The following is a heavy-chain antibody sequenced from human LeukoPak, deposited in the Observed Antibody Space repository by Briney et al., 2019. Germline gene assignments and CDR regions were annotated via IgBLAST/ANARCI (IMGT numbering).Heavy chain of an antibody. CDR2: ISSDGAT. V-gene: IGHV4-59*08. D-gene: IGHD3-3*01. J-gene: IGHJ4*02. Sequence: PSETLSLTCSVSVGSINSYLWSWLRQPPGKGLEWIAYISSDGATNFDSSLKGRVTISMDTSNNQFSLRLTSVTAADTAIYYCARTTDPKSHTEWPYFDLWGQGALVTVSS. CDR3: ARTTDPKSHTEWPYFDL. CDR1: VGSINSYL.